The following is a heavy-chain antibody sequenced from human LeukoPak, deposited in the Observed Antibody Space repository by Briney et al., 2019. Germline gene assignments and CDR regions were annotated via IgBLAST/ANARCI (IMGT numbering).Heavy chain of an antibody. CDR2: ITDNGVST. D-gene: IGHD7-27*01. CDR1: GFTFSNYA. CDR3: SRSLPPMTPLGN. J-gene: IGHJ4*02. Sequence: QSGGSLRLSCAASGFTFSNYAMSWVRQAPGKGLEWVSAITDNGVSTYYADSVKGRFTISRDNSQNTLYLQMTSLRADDAAVYYCSRSLPPMTPLGNWGQGAPVTVSS. V-gene: IGHV3-23*01.